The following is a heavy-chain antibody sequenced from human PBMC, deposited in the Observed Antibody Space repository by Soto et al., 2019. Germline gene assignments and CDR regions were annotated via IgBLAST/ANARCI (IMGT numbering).Heavy chain of an antibody. Sequence: SETLSLTCTVSSWPINSRYYWGWIRQTPGKGLEWGASIYHSGSTHYNPSLKSRATISVDTSNNQFSLRLSSVTAADTAIYYCARNTSGGNFDYWGQGTQVTVSS. CDR1: SWPINSRYY. J-gene: IGHJ4*02. CDR3: ARNTSGGNFDY. D-gene: IGHD6-19*01. V-gene: IGHV4-38-2*02. CDR2: IYHSGST.